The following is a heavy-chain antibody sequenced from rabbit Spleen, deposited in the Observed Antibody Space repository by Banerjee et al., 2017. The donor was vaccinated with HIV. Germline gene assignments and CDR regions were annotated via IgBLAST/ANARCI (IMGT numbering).Heavy chain of an antibody. J-gene: IGHJ4*01. CDR2: INIFTGKS. D-gene: IGHD1-1*01. CDR1: GVSFSSNNY. V-gene: IGHV1S40*01. Sequence: QSLEESGGDLVKPGASLTLTCTASGVSFSSNNYMCWVRQTPGKGLEWIACINIFTGKSVYASWAKGRFMMSRTSSTTVTLQMTSLTAADTATYFCARDLVAVIGWNFNLWGPGTLVTVS. CDR3: ARDLVAVIGWNFNL.